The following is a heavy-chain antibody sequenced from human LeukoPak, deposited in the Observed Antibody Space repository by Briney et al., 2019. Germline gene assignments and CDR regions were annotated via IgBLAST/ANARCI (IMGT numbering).Heavy chain of an antibody. CDR3: ARDGTPQDV. V-gene: IGHV3-74*01. D-gene: IGHD1-1*01. Sequence: GGSLRLSCAASGFTFSSYWMNWVRQAPGKGLVWVSRIASDGSSTTYADSVKGRFTISRDNSKNTLYLQMNSLRAEDTAVYYCARDGTPQDVWGQGTTVTVSS. J-gene: IGHJ6*02. CDR2: IASDGSST. CDR1: GFTFSSYW.